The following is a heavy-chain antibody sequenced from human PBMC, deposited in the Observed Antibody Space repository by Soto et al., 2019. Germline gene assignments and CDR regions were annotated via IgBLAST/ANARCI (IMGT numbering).Heavy chain of an antibody. J-gene: IGHJ4*02. CDR2: ISGSGGST. CDR3: ATPSPRIQLWENDY. Sequence: QSGGSLRLSCAASGFTFSSYAMSWVRQAPGKGLEWVSAISGSGGSTYYADSVKGRFTISRDNSKNTLYLQMNSLRAEDTAVYYCATPSPRIQLWENDYWGQGTLVTVSS. D-gene: IGHD5-18*01. CDR1: GFTFSSYA. V-gene: IGHV3-23*01.